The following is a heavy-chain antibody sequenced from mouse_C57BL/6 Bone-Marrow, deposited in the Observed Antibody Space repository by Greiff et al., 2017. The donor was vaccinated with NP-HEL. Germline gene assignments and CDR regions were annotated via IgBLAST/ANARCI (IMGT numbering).Heavy chain of an antibody. V-gene: IGHV1-64*01. CDR2: IHPNSGST. Sequence: QVQLQQPGAELVKPGASVKLSCKASGYTFTSYWMHWVKQRPGQGLEWIGMIHPNSGSTNYNEKFKSKATLTVDKSSSTAYMQLSSLTSEDSAVDYCARTKYYGSSYWYFGVWGTGTTVTVSS. CDR1: GYTFTSYW. CDR3: ARTKYYGSSYWYFGV. J-gene: IGHJ1*03. D-gene: IGHD1-1*01.